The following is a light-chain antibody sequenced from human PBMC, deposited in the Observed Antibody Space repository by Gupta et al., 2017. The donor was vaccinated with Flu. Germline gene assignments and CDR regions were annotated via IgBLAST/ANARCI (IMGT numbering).Light chain of an antibody. Sequence: YELTQPPSVSVSPGQTARINCFGAALPQQFSYWYHQKTGQAPVLVIYRHTERTSGIPERFSGSTSGTTVTLTISAVQAEDEAVYYCQSADSSGSYEVFGGGTKLTVL. V-gene: IGLV3-25*02. CDR1: ALPQQF. J-gene: IGLJ3*02. CDR3: QSADSSGSYEV. CDR2: RHT.